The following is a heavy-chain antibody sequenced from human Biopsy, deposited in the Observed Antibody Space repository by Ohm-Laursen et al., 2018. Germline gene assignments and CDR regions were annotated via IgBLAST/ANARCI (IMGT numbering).Heavy chain of an antibody. V-gene: IGHV3-23*01. CDR1: GFTFSNYA. CDR3: AKEVFSAVGTSGFDP. D-gene: IGHD1/OR15-1a*01. Sequence: LSLTCAASGFTFSNYAMSWVRQAPGKGLEWVSGISGSGGRTYYAESMKVRFTISRDNSKKTVYLQMKSLRAEDTAVYYCAKEVFSAVGTSGFDPWGQGTPVTVSS. J-gene: IGHJ5*02. CDR2: ISGSGGRT.